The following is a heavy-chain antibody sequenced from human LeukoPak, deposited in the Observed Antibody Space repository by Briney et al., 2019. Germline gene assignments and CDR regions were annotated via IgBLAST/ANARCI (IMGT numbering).Heavy chain of an antibody. V-gene: IGHV3-21*01. D-gene: IGHD6-13*01. CDR1: GLTITSYN. J-gene: IGHJ6*03. Sequence: GGSLRLSCVASGLTITSYNMNWVRQAPGKGLEWVASITSGSDYIYYADSVKGRFTISRDNAKNSLYLQMNSLRAEDTAVYYCARENSLIAAAYENYYYYYYMDVWGKGTTVTISS. CDR3: ARENSLIAAAYENYYYYYYMDV. CDR2: ITSGSDYI.